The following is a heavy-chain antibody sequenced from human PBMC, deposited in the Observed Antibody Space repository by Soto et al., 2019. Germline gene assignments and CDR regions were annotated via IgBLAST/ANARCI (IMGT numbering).Heavy chain of an antibody. D-gene: IGHD6-19*01. J-gene: IGHJ5*02. CDR1: GGSISSSSYY. CDR2: IYYSGST. CDR3: ARRLGGSGWTTYNWFDP. V-gene: IGHV4-39*01. Sequence: QLQLQESGPGLVKPSETLSLTCTVSGGSISSSSYYWGWIRQPPGKGLEWIGSIYYSGSTYYNPSLKSRVTISVDTSKNQFSLKLSSVTAADTAVYYCARRLGGSGWTTYNWFDPWGQGTLVTVSS.